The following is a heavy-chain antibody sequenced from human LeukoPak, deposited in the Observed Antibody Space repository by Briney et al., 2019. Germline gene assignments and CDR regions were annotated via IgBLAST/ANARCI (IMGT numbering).Heavy chain of an antibody. CDR2: INPNSGGT. Sequence: GASVKVSCKASGHTFTGYYMHWVRQAPGQGLEWMGWINPNSGGTNYAQKFQGRVTMTRDTSISTAYMELSRLRSDDTAVYYCARENYYGSGHDYWGQGTLVTVSS. CDR1: GHTFTGYY. J-gene: IGHJ4*02. CDR3: ARENYYGSGHDY. V-gene: IGHV1-2*02. D-gene: IGHD3-10*01.